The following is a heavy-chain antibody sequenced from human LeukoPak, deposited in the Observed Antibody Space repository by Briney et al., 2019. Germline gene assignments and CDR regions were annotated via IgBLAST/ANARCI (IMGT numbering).Heavy chain of an antibody. V-gene: IGHV3-74*01. J-gene: IGHJ6*02. D-gene: IGHD2-2*01. CDR3: AREDSEYCSSTSCPNYYYYGMDV. Sequence: GGSLRLSCSASGFTFSSYWMHWVRQAPGKGLVWVSRINCDGSSTSYADSVKGRFTISRDNAKNTLYLQMNSLRAEDTAVYYCAREDSEYCSSTSCPNYYYYGMDVWGQGTTVTVSS. CDR2: INCDGSST. CDR1: GFTFSSYW.